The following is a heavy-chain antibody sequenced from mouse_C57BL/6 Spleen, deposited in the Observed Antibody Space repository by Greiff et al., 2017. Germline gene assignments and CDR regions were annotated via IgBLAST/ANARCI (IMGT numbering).Heavy chain of an antibody. V-gene: IGHV1-69*01. J-gene: IGHJ4*01. D-gene: IGHD3-2*02. CDR3: ARCSSSGYGAMDD. Sequence: VQLQQPGAELVMPGASVKLSCKASGYTFTSYWMHWVKQRPGQGLEWIGEIDPSDSYTNYNQKFKGKSTLTVDKSSSTAYMQLSSLTSEDSAVYYCARCSSSGYGAMDDWGQGTSVTVSS. CDR1: GYTFTSYW. CDR2: IDPSDSYT.